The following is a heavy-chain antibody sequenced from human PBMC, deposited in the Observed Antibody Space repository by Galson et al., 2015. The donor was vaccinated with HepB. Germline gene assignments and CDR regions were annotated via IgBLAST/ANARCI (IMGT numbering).Heavy chain of an antibody. J-gene: IGHJ4*02. Sequence: SVKVSCKASGYTFTGYYMHWVRQAPGQGLEWMGRINPNSGGTNYAQKFQGRVTMTRDTSISTAYMELSRLRSDDTAVYYCARGMKYYYDSSGYPYWGQGTLVTVSS. CDR1: GYTFTGYY. CDR2: INPNSGGT. D-gene: IGHD3-22*01. V-gene: IGHV1-2*06. CDR3: ARGMKYYYDSSGYPY.